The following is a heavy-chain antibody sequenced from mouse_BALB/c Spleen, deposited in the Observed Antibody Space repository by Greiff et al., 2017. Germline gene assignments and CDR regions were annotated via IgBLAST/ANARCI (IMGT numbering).Heavy chain of an antibody. Sequence: DVQLVESGGGLVKPGGSLKLSCAASGFTFSSYAMSWVRQSPEKRLEWVAEISSGGSYTYYPDTVTGRFTISRDNAKNTLYLEMSSLRSEDTAMYYCARGPYGYDVYYAMDYWGQGTSVTVSS. CDR1: GFTFSSYA. CDR2: ISSGGSYT. J-gene: IGHJ4*01. V-gene: IGHV5-9-4*01. D-gene: IGHD2-2*01. CDR3: ARGPYGYDVYYAMDY.